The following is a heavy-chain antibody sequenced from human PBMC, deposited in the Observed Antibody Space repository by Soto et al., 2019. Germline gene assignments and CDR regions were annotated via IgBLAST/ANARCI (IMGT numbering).Heavy chain of an antibody. V-gene: IGHV3-23*01. Sequence: EVQLLESGGGLVQPGGSLRLSCAASGFTFSSYAMSWVRQAPGKGLEWVSAISGSGGSTYYADSVKGRFTISRDNSKNTLYLQMNSLRAEDTAVYYCARQVDIVATISFRWFDPWGQGTLVTVSS. D-gene: IGHD5-12*01. J-gene: IGHJ5*02. CDR3: ARQVDIVATISFRWFDP. CDR2: ISGSGGST. CDR1: GFTFSSYA.